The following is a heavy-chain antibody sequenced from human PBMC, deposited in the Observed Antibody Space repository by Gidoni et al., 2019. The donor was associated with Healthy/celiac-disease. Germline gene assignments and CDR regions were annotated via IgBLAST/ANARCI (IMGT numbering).Heavy chain of an antibody. V-gene: IGHV1-24*01. D-gene: IGHD3-3*01. CDR3: ATACLYDFGSGYVGGAYYMDV. CDR2: VDPEDGET. CDR1: GYPIPALS. J-gene: IGHJ6*03. Sequence: QLPLVPSGAEVKQPGASVTVSCKVSGYPIPALSMLWVRQVPGKGLEWLGGVDPEDGETIYAQKCQGRVTMTEDTSTDTAYMELSSLRSEDTAVDYCATACLYDFGSGYVGGAYYMDVWGKGTTVTVSS.